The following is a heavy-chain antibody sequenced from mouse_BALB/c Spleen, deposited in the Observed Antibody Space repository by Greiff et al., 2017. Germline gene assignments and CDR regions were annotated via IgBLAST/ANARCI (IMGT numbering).Heavy chain of an antibody. Sequence: EVQRVESGGGLVQPGGSRKLSCAASGFTFSSFGMHWVRQAPEKGLEWVAYISSGSSTIYYADTVKGRFTISRDNPKNTLFLQMTSLRSEDTAMYYCARGWDRAYLDYWGQGTTLTVSS. D-gene: IGHD4-1*01. V-gene: IGHV5-17*02. CDR1: GFTFSSFG. J-gene: IGHJ2*01. CDR2: ISSGSSTI. CDR3: ARGWDRAYLDY.